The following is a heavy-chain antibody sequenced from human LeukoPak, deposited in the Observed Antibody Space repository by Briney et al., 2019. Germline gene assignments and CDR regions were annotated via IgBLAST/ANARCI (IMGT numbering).Heavy chain of an antibody. CDR3: ARGRVGRLDAFDI. CDR1: GGSISSGDYY. CDR2: IYYSGST. J-gene: IGHJ3*02. Sequence: PSETLSLTCTVSGGSISSGDYYWSWIRQPPRKGLEWIGYIYYSGSTYYNPSLKSRLTISVDTSKNQFSLKLSSVTAADTAVYYCARGRVGRLDAFDIWGQGTMVTVSS. V-gene: IGHV4-30-4*08. D-gene: IGHD2-2*01.